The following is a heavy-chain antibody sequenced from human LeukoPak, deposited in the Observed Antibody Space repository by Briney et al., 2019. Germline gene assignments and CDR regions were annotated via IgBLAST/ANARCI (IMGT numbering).Heavy chain of an antibody. CDR1: GFTFSSYG. J-gene: IGHJ4*02. CDR3: ARVDSSGYQIIDY. D-gene: IGHD3-22*01. CDR2: IRYDGSNK. V-gene: IGHV3-33*01. Sequence: GRSLRLSCAASGFTFSSYGMHWVRQAPGKGLEWVAFIRYDGSNKYYADSVKGRFTISRDNSKNSLYLQMNSLRAEDTAVYYCARVDSSGYQIIDYWGQGTLVTVSS.